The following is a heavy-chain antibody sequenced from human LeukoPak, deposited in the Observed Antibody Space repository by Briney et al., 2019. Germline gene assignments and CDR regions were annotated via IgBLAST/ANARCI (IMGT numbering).Heavy chain of an antibody. Sequence: SVKVSCRASGGTFSSYAISWVRQAPGQGLEWMGRIIPILGIANYAQKFQGRVTITADKSTSTAYMELSSLRSEDTAVYYCARGGNIVVVPAAMGNWFDPWGQGTLVTVSS. V-gene: IGHV1-69*04. CDR3: ARGGNIVVVPAAMGNWFDP. CDR2: IIPILGIA. CDR1: GGTFSSYA. D-gene: IGHD2-2*01. J-gene: IGHJ5*02.